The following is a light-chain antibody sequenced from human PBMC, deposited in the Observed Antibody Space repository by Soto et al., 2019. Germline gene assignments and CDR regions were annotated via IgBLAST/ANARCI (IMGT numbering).Light chain of an antibody. CDR2: LGS. J-gene: IGKJ1*01. CDR1: QRLQHSNGHAH. CDR3: MQPLQTPWT. V-gene: IGKV2-28*01. Sequence: DIVLTQSPVSRPVTPGEAGSISCRSSQRLQHSNGHAHLVWYLQKPGQSPQLLIYLGSNRASGVPDRFSGSGSGTDFTLKISRVAAEDVGVYYCMQPLQTPWTFGQGTKVEIK.